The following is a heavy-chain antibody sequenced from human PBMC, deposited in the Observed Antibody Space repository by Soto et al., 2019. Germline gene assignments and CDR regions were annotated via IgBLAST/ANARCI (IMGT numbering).Heavy chain of an antibody. CDR2: IVVGSGNT. CDR1: GFTFTNAA. Sequence: SVKVSCKASGFTFTNAAVQWVRQARGQRLEWIGWIVVGSGNTNYAQKFQERVTITRDMSTTTAYMEPSSLRSEDTAVYYCAAGYYYYYYYYGMDVWGQGTTVTVSS. CDR3: AAGYYYYYYYYGMDV. V-gene: IGHV1-58*01. D-gene: IGHD3-10*01. J-gene: IGHJ6*02.